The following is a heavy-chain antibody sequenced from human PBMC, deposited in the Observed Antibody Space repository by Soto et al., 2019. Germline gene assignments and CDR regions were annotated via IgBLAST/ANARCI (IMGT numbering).Heavy chain of an antibody. CDR3: ARSWPSGRHTKWYYGMDV. CDR1: GLTFSSYD. V-gene: IGHV3-13*01. CDR2: IGTAGDT. Sequence: GGSLRLSCAASGLTFSSYDMHWVRQATGKGLEWVSAIGTAGDTYYPGSVKGRFTISRENAKNSLYLQMNSLRAGDTAVYYCARSWPSGRHTKWYYGMDVWGQGTTVTVS. D-gene: IGHD3-10*01. J-gene: IGHJ6*02.